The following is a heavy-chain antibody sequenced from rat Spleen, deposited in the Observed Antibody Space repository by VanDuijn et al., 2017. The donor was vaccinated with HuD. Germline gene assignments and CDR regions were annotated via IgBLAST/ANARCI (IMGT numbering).Heavy chain of an antibody. J-gene: IGHJ2*01. CDR2: IWGNGNT. CDR1: GFSLSTYG. D-gene: IGHD5-1*01. V-gene: IGHV2-13*01. CDR3: SRDRLGAGFDY. Sequence: QVQLKESGPGLVKPSLTLSLTCTVSGFSLSTYGVIWVRQPPGKGLEWMGVIWGNGNTNYNSALKSRLSINRDTSKSQVFLKMNSPQPEDTATYYCSRDRLGAGFDYWGQGVMVTVSS.